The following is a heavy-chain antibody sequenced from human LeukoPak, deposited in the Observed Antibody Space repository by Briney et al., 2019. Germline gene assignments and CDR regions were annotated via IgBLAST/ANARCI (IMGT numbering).Heavy chain of an antibody. D-gene: IGHD6-13*01. V-gene: IGHV3-30*18. J-gene: IGHJ5*02. Sequence: GGSLRLSCAASGFTFSSYGMHWVRQAPGKGLEWVALISYDGSNKDCADSVKGRFTISRDNSKNTQYLQMNSLRPEDTAVYYCAKDGASSWFGEATWGQGTLVTVSS. CDR2: ISYDGSNK. CDR3: AKDGASSWFGEAT. CDR1: GFTFSSYG.